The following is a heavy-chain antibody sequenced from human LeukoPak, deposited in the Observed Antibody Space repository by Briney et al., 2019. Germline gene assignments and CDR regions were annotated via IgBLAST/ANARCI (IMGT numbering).Heavy chain of an antibody. J-gene: IGHJ6*04. Sequence: GGSLRLSCAASGFTFSSYDMHWVRQVAGKGLEWVSSIGTIGDTFYPGSVKGRFTISRGNAKNSLYLQMNSLRAGDTAVYYCARATVIGTVPVPGFLDVWGKGTTVTVSS. CDR3: ARATVIGTVPVPGFLDV. D-gene: IGHD6-19*01. CDR2: IGTIGDT. CDR1: GFTFSSYD. V-gene: IGHV3-13*01.